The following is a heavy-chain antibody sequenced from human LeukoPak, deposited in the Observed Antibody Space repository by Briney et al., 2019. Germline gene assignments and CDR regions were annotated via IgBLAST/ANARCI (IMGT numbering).Heavy chain of an antibody. J-gene: IGHJ3*02. D-gene: IGHD2-15*01. CDR2: IYYSGST. Sequence: SETLSLTCTVSGGSISSYYWSWILQPPGKGLEWIGYIYYSGSTNYNPSLKSRVTISVGTSKNQFSLKLSSVTAADTAVYYCARAGYCSGGSCLNDAFDIWGQGTMVTVPS. V-gene: IGHV4-59*01. CDR1: GGSISSYY. CDR3: ARAGYCSGGSCLNDAFDI.